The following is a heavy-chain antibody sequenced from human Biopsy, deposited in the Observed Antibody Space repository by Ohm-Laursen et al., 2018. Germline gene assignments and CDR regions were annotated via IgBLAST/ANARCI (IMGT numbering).Heavy chain of an antibody. D-gene: IGHD4-23*01. Sequence: SETLSLTCPVSGGSFTGHYWSWIRQPPGKGLEWIGHISYTGYTSYNASLKSRVTISVDTSRNHFSLRLSSLTAADTAVHYCARGSNDFGGLYFPRWGQGTLLTVSS. V-gene: IGHV4-59*11. CDR3: ARGSNDFGGLYFPR. CDR2: ISYTGYT. CDR1: GGSFTGHY. J-gene: IGHJ4*02.